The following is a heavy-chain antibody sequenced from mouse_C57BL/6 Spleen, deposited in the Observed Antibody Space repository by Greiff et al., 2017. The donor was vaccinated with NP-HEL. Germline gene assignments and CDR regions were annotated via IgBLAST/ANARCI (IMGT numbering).Heavy chain of an antibody. CDR3: ARRDYYGSSFDY. CDR1: GFTFSDYG. Sequence: EVKLVESGGGLVKPGGSLKLSCAASGFTFSDYGMHWVRQAPEKGLEWVAYISSGSSTIYYADTVKGRFTISRDNAKNTLFLQMTSLRSEDTAMYYCARRDYYGSSFDYWGQGTTLTVYS. CDR2: ISSGSSTI. D-gene: IGHD1-1*01. V-gene: IGHV5-17*01. J-gene: IGHJ2*01.